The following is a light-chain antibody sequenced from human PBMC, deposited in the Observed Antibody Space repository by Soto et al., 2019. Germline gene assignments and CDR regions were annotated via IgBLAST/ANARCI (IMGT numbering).Light chain of an antibody. V-gene: IGLV2-14*03. Sequence: QSALTQPASVSGSPGQSITISCTGTSSDVGGYNYVSWFQQHPGKAPKLMIYNVSNRPSGVSNSFSGSKSGNTASLTISGLQAEDEDDYYCSSYTSSTTEVFGTGTKLTVL. CDR1: SSDVGGYNY. J-gene: IGLJ1*01. CDR3: SSYTSSTTEV. CDR2: NVS.